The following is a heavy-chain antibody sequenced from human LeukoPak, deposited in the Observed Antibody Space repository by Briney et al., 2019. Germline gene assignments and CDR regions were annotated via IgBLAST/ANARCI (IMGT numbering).Heavy chain of an antibody. J-gene: IGHJ6*03. CDR1: GGSISSYY. Sequence: SETLSLTCTVSGGSISSYYWSWIRQPPGKGLEWIGYIYYSGSTNYNPSLKSRVTISVDTSKNQFSLRLNSVTAADTAVYYCARDPYEDIVVVPAAQPNYYYYYMDVWGKGTTVTVSS. CDR2: IYYSGST. CDR3: ARDPYEDIVVVPAAQPNYYYYYMDV. D-gene: IGHD2-2*01. V-gene: IGHV4-59*12.